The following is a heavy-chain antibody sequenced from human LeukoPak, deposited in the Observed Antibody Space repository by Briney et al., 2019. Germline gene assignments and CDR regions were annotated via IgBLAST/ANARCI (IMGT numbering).Heavy chain of an antibody. V-gene: IGHV3-30*18. D-gene: IGHD4-17*01. J-gene: IGHJ4*02. Sequence: GRSLRLSCAASGFTFSSYGMHWVRQAPGKGLEWVAVISYDGSNKYYADSVKGRITISRDNSKNTLYLQMNSLRAEDTAVYYCAKDGRDYGDYVDYWGEGTLVTVSS. CDR3: AKDGRDYGDYVDY. CDR2: ISYDGSNK. CDR1: GFTFSSYG.